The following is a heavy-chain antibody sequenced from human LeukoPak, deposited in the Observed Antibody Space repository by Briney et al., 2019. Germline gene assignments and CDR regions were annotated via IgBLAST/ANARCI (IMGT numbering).Heavy chain of an antibody. D-gene: IGHD1-26*01. CDR2: IDSSGTTI. V-gene: IGHV3-48*03. CDR3: ARGGSYLSAFDI. CDR1: GFTFSSCE. J-gene: IGHJ3*02. Sequence: GGSLRLSCAASGFTFSSCEMNWVRQTPGKGLEWVSYIDSSGTTIYYADSVKGRFTSSRDNAKNSLYLQMNSLRAEDTAVYYCARGGSYLSAFDIWGQGTMVTVSS.